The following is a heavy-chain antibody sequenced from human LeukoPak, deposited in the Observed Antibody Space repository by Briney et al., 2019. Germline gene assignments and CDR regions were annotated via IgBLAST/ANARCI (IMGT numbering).Heavy chain of an antibody. CDR2: INHSGST. CDR3: ARGSAMVRGVIIISRRRPLDY. D-gene: IGHD3-10*01. CDR1: GGSFSGYY. V-gene: IGHV4-34*01. J-gene: IGHJ4*02. Sequence: SETLSLTCAVYGGSFSGYYWSWIRQPPGKGLEWIGEINHSGSTNYNPSLKSRVTISVDTSKNQFSLKLSSVTAADTAVYYCARGSAMVRGVIIISRRRPLDYWGQGTLVTVSS.